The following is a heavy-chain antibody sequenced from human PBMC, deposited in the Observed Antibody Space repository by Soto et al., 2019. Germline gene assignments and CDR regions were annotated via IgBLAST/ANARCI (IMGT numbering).Heavy chain of an antibody. D-gene: IGHD6-13*01. J-gene: IGHJ3*02. Sequence: QVQLQESGPGLVKPSETLSLTCSVSGGSISFYNWNWIRQSPGKGLEWFGYIYHSGRTNYNPSLKRRVTIPVDTSKNQFSLQLSSVTAADTAVYYYAKGDSTTHGDSFDIWGQGTMVTVSP. CDR3: AKGDSTTHGDSFDI. CDR1: GGSISFYN. V-gene: IGHV4-59*01. CDR2: IYHSGRT.